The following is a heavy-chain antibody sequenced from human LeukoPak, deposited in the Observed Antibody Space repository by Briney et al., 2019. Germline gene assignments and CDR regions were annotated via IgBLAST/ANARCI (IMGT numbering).Heavy chain of an antibody. D-gene: IGHD3-9*01. J-gene: IGHJ4*02. CDR2: VSGRDTST. CDR3: AKWGDYDVLTGYYDSDY. CDR1: GFTFSNYA. Sequence: PGASLRLSCAASGFTFSNYAMSWVRQAPGKGLEWVSAVSGRDTSTYYTDSVKGRFTISRDNSKNTLYLQMNSLSAEDTTIYHCAKWGDYDVLTGYYDSDYWGQGTLVTVSS. V-gene: IGHV3-23*01.